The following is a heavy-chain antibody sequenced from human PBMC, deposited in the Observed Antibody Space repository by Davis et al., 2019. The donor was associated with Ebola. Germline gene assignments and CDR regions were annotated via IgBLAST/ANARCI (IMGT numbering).Heavy chain of an antibody. V-gene: IGHV6-1*01. CDR3: ARGWLRTGLDI. CDR1: GDSVSGKNGA. CDR2: TYYTSKWYN. J-gene: IGHJ3*02. D-gene: IGHD5-24*01. Sequence: HPQTPSLTRSISGDSVSGKNGARNWVRQSPPRGPEWLGRTYYTSKWYNHYAASVKSRTTINADTSKNQFSLQLNSVTPEDTAVYYCARGWLRTGLDIWGQGTMVIVSS.